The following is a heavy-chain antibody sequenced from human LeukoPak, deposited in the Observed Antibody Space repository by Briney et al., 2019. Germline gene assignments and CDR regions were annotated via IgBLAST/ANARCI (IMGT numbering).Heavy chain of an antibody. CDR3: ARKRGYSSSAQGYYYYYYMDV. CDR1: GGSINNGGYY. Sequence: SETLSLTCTVSGGSINNGGYYWSWIRQHPGKGLEWIGYIYYSGSSYYNPSLRSRVTISVDTSKNHFSLKLSSVTAADTAVYYCARKRGYSSSAQGYYYYYYMDVWGKGTTVTVSS. CDR2: IYYSGSS. J-gene: IGHJ6*03. V-gene: IGHV4-31*03. D-gene: IGHD6-6*01.